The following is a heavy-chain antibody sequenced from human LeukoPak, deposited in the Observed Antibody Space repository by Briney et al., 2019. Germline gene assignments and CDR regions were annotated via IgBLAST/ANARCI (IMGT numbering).Heavy chain of an antibody. CDR2: IYTSGST. CDR1: GDSISNYY. CDR3: ARDLVAFDY. V-gene: IGHV4-4*07. D-gene: IGHD2-15*01. J-gene: IGHJ4*02. Sequence: PSETLSLTCTVSGDSISNYYWSWIRQPAGKGLEWIGRIYTSGSTNYNPSLKSRVTMSLDMSKNQFSLKLNSVTAADTAVYYCARDLVAFDYWGQGALVIVSS.